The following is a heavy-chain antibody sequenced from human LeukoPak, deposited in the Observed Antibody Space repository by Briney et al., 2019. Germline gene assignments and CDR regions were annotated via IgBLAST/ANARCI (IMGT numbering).Heavy chain of an antibody. Sequence: GGSLRLSCAASGFTFSSYAMSWVRQAPGKGLERASAISGSGGSTYYADSVKGRFTISRDNSKNTLYLQMNSLRAEDTAVYYCAKGGLLPFDYWGQGTLVTVSS. CDR2: ISGSGGST. J-gene: IGHJ4*02. V-gene: IGHV3-23*01. D-gene: IGHD2-2*01. CDR3: AKGGLLPFDY. CDR1: GFTFSSYA.